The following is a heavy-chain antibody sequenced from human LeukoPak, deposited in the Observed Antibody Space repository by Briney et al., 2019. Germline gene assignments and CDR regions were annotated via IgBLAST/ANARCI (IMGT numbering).Heavy chain of an antibody. CDR2: IYDSGST. CDR1: GGSIRSSYYY. CDR3: ARGDIVVVPAARLGSYYGMDV. J-gene: IGHJ6*02. V-gene: IGHV4-39*01. D-gene: IGHD2-2*01. Sequence: SETLSLTCTVSGGSIRSSYYYWGWIRQPPGKGLEWIGSIYDSGSTYYNPSLKSRVTISVDTSKNQFSLKLSSVTAADTAVYYCARGDIVVVPAARLGSYYGMDVWGQGTTVTVSS.